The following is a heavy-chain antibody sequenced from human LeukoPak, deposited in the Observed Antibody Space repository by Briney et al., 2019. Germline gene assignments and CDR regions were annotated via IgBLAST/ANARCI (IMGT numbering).Heavy chain of an antibody. V-gene: IGHV3-23*01. Sequence: QPGASLRLSCAASGFTFSSYAMSWVRQAPGKGLEWVSAISGSGGSTYYADSVKGRFTVSRDNSKNTLYLQMNSLRAEDTAVYYCAKDRLPTVDLVFDYWGQGTLVTVSS. CDR3: AKDRLPTVDLVFDY. CDR2: ISGSGGST. D-gene: IGHD5-18*01. J-gene: IGHJ4*02. CDR1: GFTFSSYA.